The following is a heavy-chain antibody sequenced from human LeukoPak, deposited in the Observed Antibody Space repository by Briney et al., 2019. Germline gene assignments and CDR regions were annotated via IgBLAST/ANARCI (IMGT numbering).Heavy chain of an antibody. D-gene: IGHD1-26*01. V-gene: IGHV3-30-3*01. CDR1: GFTFSSYA. Sequence: GGSLRLSCAASGFTFSSYAMHWVRQAPGKGLEWVAVISYDGSNKYYADSVKGRFTISRDNSKNTLCLQMNSLRAEDTAVYYCARDKMGATFDYWGQGTLVTVSS. CDR2: ISYDGSNK. J-gene: IGHJ4*02. CDR3: ARDKMGATFDY.